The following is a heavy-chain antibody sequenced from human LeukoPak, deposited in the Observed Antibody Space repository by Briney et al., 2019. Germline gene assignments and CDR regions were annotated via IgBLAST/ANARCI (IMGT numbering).Heavy chain of an antibody. CDR1: GFTFSSYS. V-gene: IGHV3-21*04. CDR2: ISSSSSYI. Sequence: GGSLRLSCAASGFTFSSYSMNWVRQAPGKGLEWVSSISSSSSYIYYADSVKGRFTISRDNSKNTLYLQMSSLRAEDTAVYYCARAYDSSGYYGYYFDYCGQGTLVTVSS. J-gene: IGHJ4*02. CDR3: ARAYDSSGYYGYYFDY. D-gene: IGHD3-22*01.